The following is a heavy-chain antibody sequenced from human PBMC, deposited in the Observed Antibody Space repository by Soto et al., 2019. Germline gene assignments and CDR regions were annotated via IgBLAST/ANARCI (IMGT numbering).Heavy chain of an antibody. J-gene: IGHJ6*02. D-gene: IGHD3-22*01. CDR2: IKSDGTDT. Sequence: PWGSLRLSCVATGVTFITYWIYWVRQCPLKGLEWVSRIKSDGTDTAYADSVKGRFTISRDNAKNTLYLQMSRLRAEDTALYFCAGGYVAYFGMDVWGQGTTVT. CDR1: GVTFITYW. CDR3: AGGYVAYFGMDV. V-gene: IGHV3-74*01.